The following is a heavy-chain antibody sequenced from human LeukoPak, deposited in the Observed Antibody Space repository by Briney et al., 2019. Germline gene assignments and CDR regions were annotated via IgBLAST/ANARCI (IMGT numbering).Heavy chain of an antibody. CDR1: GYTFTGYY. D-gene: IGHD3-16*01. CDR3: ARRAPWVRGSFVY. V-gene: IGHV1-2*02. J-gene: IGHJ4*02. Sequence: EASVKVSCKASGYTFTGYYMHWVRQAPGQGLEWMGWINPNSGGTNYAQKFQGRVTMTRDTSISTAYMELSRLRSDDTAVYYCARRAPWVRGSFVYWGQGTLVTVSS. CDR2: INPNSGGT.